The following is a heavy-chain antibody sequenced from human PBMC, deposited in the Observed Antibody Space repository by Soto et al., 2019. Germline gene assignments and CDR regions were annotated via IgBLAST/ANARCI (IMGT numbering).Heavy chain of an antibody. V-gene: IGHV4-59*08. Sequence: QVQLQESGPGLVKPSETLSLTCTVSGGSISSYYWSWIRQPPGKGLEWIGYIYYSGSTNYNPSLKSRVTISVDPSKNQFSLKLSFVTAADTAVYYCARQGPDYDILTGHYVPYYFDYWGQGTLVTVSS. CDR3: ARQGPDYDILTGHYVPYYFDY. CDR2: IYYSGST. D-gene: IGHD3-9*01. CDR1: GGSISSYY. J-gene: IGHJ4*02.